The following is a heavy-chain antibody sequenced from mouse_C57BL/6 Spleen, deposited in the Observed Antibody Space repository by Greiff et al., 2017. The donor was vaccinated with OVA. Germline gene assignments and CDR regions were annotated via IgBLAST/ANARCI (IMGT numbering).Heavy chain of an antibody. CDR3: AREETGTEAWFAY. CDR1: GYAFSSYW. V-gene: IGHV1-80*01. J-gene: IGHJ3*01. Sequence: VQLVESGAELVKPGASVKISCKASGYAFSSYWMNWVKQRPGKGLEWIGQIYPGDGDTNYNGKFKGKATLTADKSSSTAYMQLSSLTSEDSAVYFCAREETGTEAWFAYWGQGTLVTVSA. D-gene: IGHD4-1*01. CDR2: IYPGDGDT.